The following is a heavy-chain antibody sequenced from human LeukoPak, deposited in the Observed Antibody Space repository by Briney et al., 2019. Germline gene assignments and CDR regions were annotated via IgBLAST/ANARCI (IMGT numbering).Heavy chain of an antibody. CDR3: ARLSSGWSR. Sequence: SETLSLTCTVSGGSISSSSYYWGWIRQPPGKGLEWIGSIYYSGSTYYNPSLKSRVTISVDTSKNQFSLKLSSVTAADTAVYYCARLSSGWSRWGQGTLVTVSS. CDR1: GGSISSSSYY. D-gene: IGHD6-19*01. CDR2: IYYSGST. J-gene: IGHJ4*02. V-gene: IGHV4-39*01.